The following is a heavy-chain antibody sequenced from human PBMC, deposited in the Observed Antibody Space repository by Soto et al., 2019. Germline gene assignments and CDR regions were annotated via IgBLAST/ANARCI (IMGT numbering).Heavy chain of an antibody. Sequence: QVQLQESGPGLVKPLETVSLTCTVSGGSLIDDYWNWIRQPPGKGLEWIGYVSYSGSTNYNPSLKSRVTISVDRSKNQFSLNLSSVTPADTAVYYCARVNDWKSSTFDIWGHGTIVSVPS. CDR3: ARVNDWKSSTFDI. D-gene: IGHD2-21*01. V-gene: IGHV4-59*01. CDR1: GGSLIDDY. CDR2: VSYSGST. J-gene: IGHJ3*02.